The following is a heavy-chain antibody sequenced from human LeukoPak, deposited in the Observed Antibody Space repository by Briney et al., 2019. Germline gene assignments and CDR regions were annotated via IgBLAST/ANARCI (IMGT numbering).Heavy chain of an antibody. D-gene: IGHD6-13*01. Sequence: GSSVKVSCKASGGTFSSYAISWVRQAPGQGLEWMGRIIPILGIANYAQKFQGRVTITADKSTSTAYMELSSLRSEDTAVYYCAREPGIAAAGTLYYYGMDVWGQGITVTVSS. CDR1: GGTFSSYA. CDR3: AREPGIAAAGTLYYYGMDV. V-gene: IGHV1-69*04. CDR2: IIPILGIA. J-gene: IGHJ6*02.